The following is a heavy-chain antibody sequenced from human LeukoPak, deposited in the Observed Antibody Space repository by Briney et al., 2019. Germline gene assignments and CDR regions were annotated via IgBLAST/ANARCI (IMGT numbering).Heavy chain of an antibody. V-gene: IGHV6-1*01. J-gene: IGHJ6*02. Sequence: SQTLSLTCAISGDSLSTINAAWNWIRQSPSRGLEWLGRTHYRSQWYTDYAISVKSRITITADTSKNQFFLQLKSVTPEDTAVYYCARSSWNHFYLYYGMDDWGQGTTVIVSS. D-gene: IGHD1-1*01. CDR3: ARSSWNHFYLYYGMDD. CDR2: THYRSQWYT. CDR1: GDSLSTINAA.